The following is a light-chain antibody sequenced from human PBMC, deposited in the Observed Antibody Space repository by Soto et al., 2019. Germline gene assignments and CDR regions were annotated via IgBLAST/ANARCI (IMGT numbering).Light chain of an antibody. Sequence: QSVLTQPASVSGSPGQSIAISCTGTSRDVGGYNYVSWYHQHPGKAPKLLIYDVSARPSGVSNRFSGSKSDNTASLTITGLQAEDEADYYCSSYTSSNTVVFGGGTKLTVL. CDR1: SRDVGGYNY. V-gene: IGLV2-14*01. CDR3: SSYTSSNTVV. J-gene: IGLJ2*01. CDR2: DVS.